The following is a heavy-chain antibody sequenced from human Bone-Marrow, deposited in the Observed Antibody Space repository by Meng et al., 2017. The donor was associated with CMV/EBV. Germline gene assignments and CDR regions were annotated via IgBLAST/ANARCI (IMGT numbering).Heavy chain of an antibody. Sequence: GESLKISCKGSGYSFTSYWIGWVRQMPGKGLEWMGIIYPGDSDTRYSPSFQGQVTIPADKSISTAYLQWSSLKASDTAMYYCARHCSSTSCSRGRSNWFDPWGQGTLVTVSS. V-gene: IGHV5-51*01. J-gene: IGHJ5*02. CDR2: IYPGDSDT. CDR3: ARHCSSTSCSRGRSNWFDP. D-gene: IGHD2-2*01. CDR1: GYSFTSYW.